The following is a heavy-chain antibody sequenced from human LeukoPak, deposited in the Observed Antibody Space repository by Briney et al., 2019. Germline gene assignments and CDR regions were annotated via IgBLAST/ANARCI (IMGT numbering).Heavy chain of an antibody. D-gene: IGHD3-9*01. CDR1: GGSISSYY. CDR2: IYTSGST. CDR3: ARFPPDYDILTGYYPTYFDY. V-gene: IGHV4-4*07. J-gene: IGHJ4*02. Sequence: SETLSLTCTVSGGSISSYYWSWIRQPAGKGLEWIGRIYTSGSTNYNPSLKSRVTMSVDTSKNQFSLKLSSVTAADTAVYYCARFPPDYDILTGYYPTYFDYWGQGTLVTVSS.